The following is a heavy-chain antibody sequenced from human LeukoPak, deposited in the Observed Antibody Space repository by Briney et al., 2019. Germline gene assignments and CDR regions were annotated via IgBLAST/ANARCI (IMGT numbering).Heavy chain of an antibody. Sequence: SETLSLTCAVYGGSFSGYYWSWIRQPPGKGLEWIGEINHSGSTNYNPSLKSRVTISVDTSKNQFSLKLSSVTAADTAVYYRARAGRPIITMVRGVKRGFDYWGQGTLVTVSS. J-gene: IGHJ4*02. CDR1: GGSFSGYY. CDR2: INHSGST. D-gene: IGHD3-10*01. V-gene: IGHV4-34*01. CDR3: ARAGRPIITMVRGVKRGFDY.